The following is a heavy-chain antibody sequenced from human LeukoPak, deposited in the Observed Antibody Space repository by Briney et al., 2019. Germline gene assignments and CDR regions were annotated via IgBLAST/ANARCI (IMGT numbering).Heavy chain of an antibody. Sequence: SETLSLTCTVSGVSISSGDYYWSWIRQPPGKGLEWIGYIYYSGSTYYNPSLKSRVTISVDTSKNQFSLKLSSVTAADTAVYYCARSPLEYYDFWSGYITAYFDYWGQGTLVTVSS. CDR2: IYYSGST. CDR3: ARSPLEYYDFWSGYITAYFDY. CDR1: GVSISSGDYY. D-gene: IGHD3-3*01. J-gene: IGHJ4*02. V-gene: IGHV4-30-4*01.